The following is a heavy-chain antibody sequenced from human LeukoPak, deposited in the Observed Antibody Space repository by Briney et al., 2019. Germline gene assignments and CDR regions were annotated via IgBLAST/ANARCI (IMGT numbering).Heavy chain of an antibody. D-gene: IGHD4-23*01. CDR1: GYTFTGYG. J-gene: IGHJ4*02. V-gene: IGHV1-18*01. Sequence: ASVKVSCKASGYTFTGYGISWVRQAPGQGLEWMGWISAYNGNTNYAQKLQGRVTMTTDTSTSTAYMELRSLRSDDTAVYYCARGLYSHDYGGKEADYWGQGTLVTVSS. CDR2: ISAYNGNT. CDR3: ARGLYSHDYGGKEADY.